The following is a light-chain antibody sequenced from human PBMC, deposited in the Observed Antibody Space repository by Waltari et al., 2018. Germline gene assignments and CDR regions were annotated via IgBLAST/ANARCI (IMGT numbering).Light chain of an antibody. V-gene: IGLV2-11*01. CDR2: AVT. CDR1: SSDIGAYTS. CDR3: CSFAGSQTVI. Sequence: QSALPQPHPVSGSPGRSVPLSCTGTSSDIGAYTSVPWYQQPPGKAPQLVIYAVTKRPSGVPDHFSGSKSGNTASLTISGLQAEDEADYYCCSFAGSQTVIFGGGTRLTVL. J-gene: IGLJ2*01.